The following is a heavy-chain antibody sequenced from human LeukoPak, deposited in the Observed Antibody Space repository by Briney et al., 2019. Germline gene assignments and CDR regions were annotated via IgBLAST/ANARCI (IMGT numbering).Heavy chain of an antibody. CDR2: TYPGDSDT. CDR1: GYSFINYW. V-gene: IGHV5-51*01. D-gene: IGHD6-13*01. CDR3: ARHQGSNYGLDV. J-gene: IGHJ6*02. Sequence: GESLKISWKGSGYSFINYWIAWVRQMPGKGLEWMGITYPGDSDTRYSPSFQGQVTISADKSISTAYLQWSSLEASDTAMYYCARHQGSNYGLDVWGQGTTVTVSS.